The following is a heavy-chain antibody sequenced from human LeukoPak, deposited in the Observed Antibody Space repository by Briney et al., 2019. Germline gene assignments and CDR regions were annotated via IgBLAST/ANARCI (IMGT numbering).Heavy chain of an antibody. Sequence: PGGSLRLSCAASGFTFSSYGMHWVRQAPGKGLEWVAVIWYDGSNKYYADSVKGRFTISRDNSKNTLYLQMNSLRAEDTAVYYCARTGPEGDHVAPWGQGTLVTVSS. CDR1: GFTFSSYG. V-gene: IGHV3-33*01. D-gene: IGHD2-21*02. J-gene: IGHJ5*02. CDR2: IWYDGSNK. CDR3: ARTGPEGDHVAP.